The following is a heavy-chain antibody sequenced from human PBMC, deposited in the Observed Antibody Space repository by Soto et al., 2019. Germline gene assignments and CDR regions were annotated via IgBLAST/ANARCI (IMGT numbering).Heavy chain of an antibody. V-gene: IGHV3-53*01. CDR2: IYSGGST. J-gene: IGHJ4*02. Sequence: GGSLRLSCAASGFTVSSNYMSWVRQAPGKGLEWVSVIYSGGSTYYADSVKGRFTISRDNSKNTLYLQMNSLRAEDTAVYYCARYYYDSSGYCYCFDYWGQGTLVTVSS. D-gene: IGHD3-22*01. CDR3: ARYYYDSSGYCYCFDY. CDR1: GFTVSSNY.